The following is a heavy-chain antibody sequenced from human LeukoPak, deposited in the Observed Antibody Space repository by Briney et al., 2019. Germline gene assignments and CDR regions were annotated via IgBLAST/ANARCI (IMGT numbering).Heavy chain of an antibody. CDR2: ISYEGSNE. Sequence: PGGSLRLSCAASGFRFSAYGMYWGRQTPGKGLEWVAVISYEGSNEYYADSVKGRFTISRDNSENTLYLEMNSLRAEDSGVFYCARDPIVVVPAAIDAFDIWGQGTMVTVSS. CDR3: ARDPIVVVPAAIDAFDI. D-gene: IGHD2-2*01. J-gene: IGHJ3*02. CDR1: GFRFSAYG. V-gene: IGHV3-30*03.